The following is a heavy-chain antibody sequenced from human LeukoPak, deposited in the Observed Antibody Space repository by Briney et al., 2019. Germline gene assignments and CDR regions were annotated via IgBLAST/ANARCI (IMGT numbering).Heavy chain of an antibody. D-gene: IGHD5-18*01. J-gene: IGHJ4*02. CDR3: AKTAGYSYGFDY. V-gene: IGHV3-11*01. CDR2: ISSSGSTI. Sequence: GSLRLSCAASGFTFSDYYMSWIRQAPGKGLEWVSYISSSGSTIYYADSVKGRFTISRDNAKNPLYLQMNSLRAEDTAVYYCAKTAGYSYGFDYWGQGTLVTVSS. CDR1: GFTFSDYY.